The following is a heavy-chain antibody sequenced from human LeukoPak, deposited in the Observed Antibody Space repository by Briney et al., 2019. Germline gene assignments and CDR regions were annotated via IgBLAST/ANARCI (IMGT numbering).Heavy chain of an antibody. CDR1: GFTFSDYY. Sequence: PGGSLRLSCAASGFTFSDYYMSWIRQAPGKGLEWVSYISSSGSTIYYADSVKGRFTISRDNSKNTLYLQMNSLRAEDTAVYYCAKDRDLVRGVIIDNWGQGTLVTISS. CDR3: AKDRDLVRGVIIDN. CDR2: ISSSGSTI. V-gene: IGHV3-11*01. D-gene: IGHD3-10*01. J-gene: IGHJ4*02.